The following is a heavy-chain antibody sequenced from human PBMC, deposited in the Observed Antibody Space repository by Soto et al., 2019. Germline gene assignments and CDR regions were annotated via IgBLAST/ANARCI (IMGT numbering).Heavy chain of an antibody. CDR3: ARGLGIRGNWFDP. D-gene: IGHD7-27*01. CDR1: GFTFSSYW. Sequence: EVQLVESGGGLVQPGGSLRLSCAASGFTFSSYWMSWVRQAPGKGLEWVANIKQDGSEKYYADSVKGRFIISRDNAKNSLYLQMNSLRAEDTAVYYCARGLGIRGNWFDPWGQGTLVTVSS. V-gene: IGHV3-7*01. J-gene: IGHJ5*02. CDR2: IKQDGSEK.